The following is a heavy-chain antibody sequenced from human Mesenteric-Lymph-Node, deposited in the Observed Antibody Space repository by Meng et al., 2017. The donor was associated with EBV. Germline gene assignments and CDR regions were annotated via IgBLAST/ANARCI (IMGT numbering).Heavy chain of an antibody. J-gene: IGHJ4*02. Sequence: QVQLQQLGAGLLKPSETLSLNCAVYGGSFSCFYWTWIRQSPGRYLEWIGEINHSGFSKYNPSLKSRLTISLDTSKNQVSLTLGSVTAADTAVYYCARIRSIWGTYQNYYFDSWGQGTLVTVSS. CDR2: INHSGFS. D-gene: IGHD3-16*02. V-gene: IGHV4-34*01. CDR1: GGSFSCFY. CDR3: ARIRSIWGTYQNYYFDS.